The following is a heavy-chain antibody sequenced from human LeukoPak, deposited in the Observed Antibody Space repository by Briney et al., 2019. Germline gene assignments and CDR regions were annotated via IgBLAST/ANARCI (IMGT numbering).Heavy chain of an antibody. CDR2: ILPGDSDT. Sequence: GESLKISFQASGYSSTTNWFTGVRQMPGKGLEWLGIILPGDSDTRYSPSFRGQVTISADRSISTAYLQWSSLKASDTAIYYCARRRNFYASGILGALFDYWGQGTLVTVSS. V-gene: IGHV5-51*01. J-gene: IGHJ4*02. D-gene: IGHD2-15*01. CDR1: GYSSTTNW. CDR3: ARRRNFYASGILGALFDY.